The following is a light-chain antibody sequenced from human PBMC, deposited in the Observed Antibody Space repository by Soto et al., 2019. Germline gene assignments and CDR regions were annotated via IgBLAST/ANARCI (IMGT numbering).Light chain of an antibody. Sequence: DIQMTQSPSTLSASVGDRVTITCRASQSISSWLAWYQQRPGKAPKLLIYKASSLESGVPSRFSGSGSGTEFTLTISSLQPDDFATYYCQQYNSYSLTFGGGTKVEIK. CDR1: QSISSW. CDR2: KAS. CDR3: QQYNSYSLT. V-gene: IGKV1-5*03. J-gene: IGKJ4*01.